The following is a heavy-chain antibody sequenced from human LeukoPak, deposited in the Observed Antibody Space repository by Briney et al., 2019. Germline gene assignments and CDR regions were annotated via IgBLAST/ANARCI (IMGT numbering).Heavy chain of an antibody. V-gene: IGHV4-39*01. D-gene: IGHD5-18*01. CDR1: GGSISSSSAY. J-gene: IGHJ4*02. CDR2: IYYSKNT. CDR3: VSPRGFSYGYFDY. Sequence: SETLSLTCTVSGGSISSSSAYWGWIRQPPGKGLEWIGSIYYSKNTYYNPSLKSRVTISANTSKNQFSLTLGPVSATDTAVYYCVSPRGFSYGYFDYWGQGTLVTVSS.